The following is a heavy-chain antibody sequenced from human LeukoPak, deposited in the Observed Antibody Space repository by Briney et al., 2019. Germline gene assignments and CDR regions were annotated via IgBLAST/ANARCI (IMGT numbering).Heavy chain of an antibody. CDR1: GYTFTSYD. Sequence: GASVKVSCKASGYTFTSYDINWVRQATGQGLDWMGWMNPNSGNTGYAQKFQGRVTMTRDTSISTAYIELSRLRSDDTAVYYCARDTQIYFTFGGVIVPVGLHMDVWGKGTTVTVSS. D-gene: IGHD3-16*02. CDR2: MNPNSGNT. J-gene: IGHJ6*03. CDR3: ARDTQIYFTFGGVIVPVGLHMDV. V-gene: IGHV1-8*02.